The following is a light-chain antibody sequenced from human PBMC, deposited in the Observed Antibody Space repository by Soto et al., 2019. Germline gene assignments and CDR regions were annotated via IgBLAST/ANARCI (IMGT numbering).Light chain of an antibody. CDR3: QQGYSPPYT. V-gene: IGKV1-39*01. J-gene: IGKJ2*01. CDR2: AAS. Sequence: DIQMSQSPSSLSASVGDRVTITCRAGQSISTFLNWYQQRPGKAPKVLIYAASSLQRGVPSRFSGSGSGTDFTLTIISLQPEDFATYYCQQGYSPPYTFGQGTKLEIK. CDR1: QSISTF.